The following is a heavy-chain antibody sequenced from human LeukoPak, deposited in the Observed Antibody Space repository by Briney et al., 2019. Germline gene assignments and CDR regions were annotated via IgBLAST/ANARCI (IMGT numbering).Heavy chain of an antibody. CDR3: GTHAGRTGSDD. J-gene: IGHJ4*02. V-gene: IGHV3-11*01. CDR2: ISGRGNDI. D-gene: IGHD3/OR15-3a*01. Sequence: GGSLRLSCATSGLIFSGYYMSWIRQAPGKGLEWVSYISGRGNDISYADSVKGRFTISRDNAKGSLYLQMNSLRAADTAVYYCGTHAGRTGSDDWGQGTLVTVSS. CDR1: GLIFSGYY.